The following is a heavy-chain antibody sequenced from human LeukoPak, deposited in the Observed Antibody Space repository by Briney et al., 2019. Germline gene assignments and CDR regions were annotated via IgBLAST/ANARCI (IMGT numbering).Heavy chain of an antibody. Sequence: GGSLRLSCAASGFTFSGYSMNWVRQAPGKGLEWVSYISSSSSTIYYADSVKGRFTISRDNAKNSLYLQMNSLRDEDTAVYYCARDQYSYGSSGFDYWGQGTLVTVSS. D-gene: IGHD5-18*01. CDR2: ISSSSSTI. J-gene: IGHJ4*02. CDR1: GFTFSGYS. CDR3: ARDQYSYGSSGFDY. V-gene: IGHV3-48*02.